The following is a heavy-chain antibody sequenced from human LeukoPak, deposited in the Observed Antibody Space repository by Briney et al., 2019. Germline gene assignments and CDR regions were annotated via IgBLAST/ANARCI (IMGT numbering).Heavy chain of an antibody. D-gene: IGHD3-16*02. CDR3: ARDGGRYDYVWGSYPHTGFDY. CDR2: ISSSSSYI. Sequence: GGSLRLSCAASGFTFSSYSMNWVRQAPGKGLEWVSSISSSSSYIYYADSVKGRFTISRDNAKNSLYLQMNSLRAEDTAVYYCARDGGRYDYVWGSYPHTGFDYWGQGTLVTVSS. J-gene: IGHJ4*02. V-gene: IGHV3-21*01. CDR1: GFTFSSYS.